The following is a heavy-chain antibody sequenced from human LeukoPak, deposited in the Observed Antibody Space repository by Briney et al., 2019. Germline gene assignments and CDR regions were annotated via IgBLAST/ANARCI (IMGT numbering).Heavy chain of an antibody. CDR2: INHSGST. CDR3: ASTITMVRGAMGY. CDR1: GGSFSGYY. V-gene: IGHV4-34*01. J-gene: IGHJ4*02. Sequence: SETLSLTCAVYGGSFSGYYWSWIRQPPGKGLEWIGEINHSGSTNYNPSLKSRVTISVDTSKNQFSLKLSSVTAADTAVYYCASTITMVRGAMGYWGQGTLVTVSS. D-gene: IGHD3-10*01.